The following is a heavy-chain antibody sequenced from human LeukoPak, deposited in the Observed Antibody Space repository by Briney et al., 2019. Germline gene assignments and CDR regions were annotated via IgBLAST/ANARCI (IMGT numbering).Heavy chain of an antibody. CDR1: GYSFTSYW. J-gene: IGHJ6*02. CDR2: IYPGDSDT. D-gene: IGHD2-15*01. Sequence: GESLKISCKGSGYSFTSYWIGWVRQMPGKGLEWMGIIYPGDSDTRYSPSFQGQVTISADKSISTAYLQWSSLKASDTAMYYCARMTPKPQDYYGMDVWGQGTTVTVSS. CDR3: ARMTPKPQDYYGMDV. V-gene: IGHV5-51*01.